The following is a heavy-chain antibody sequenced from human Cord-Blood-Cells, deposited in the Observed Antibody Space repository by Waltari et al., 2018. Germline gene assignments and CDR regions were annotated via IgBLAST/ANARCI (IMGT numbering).Heavy chain of an antibody. J-gene: IGHJ6*02. CDR3: AREGSYYYYGMDV. V-gene: IGHV1-18*01. CDR2: ISAYNGNT. Sequence: VQLVQSGAEVMKTGASAKVPCKASGYTVTSYGISWVRRAPGQGLEWMGWISAYNGNTNYAQKLQGRVTMTTDTSTSTAYMELRSLRSDDTAVYYCAREGSYYYYGMDVWGQGTTVTVSS. CDR1: GYTVTSYG.